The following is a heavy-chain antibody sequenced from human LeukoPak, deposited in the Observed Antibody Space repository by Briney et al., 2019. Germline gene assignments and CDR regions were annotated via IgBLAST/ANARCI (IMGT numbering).Heavy chain of an antibody. J-gene: IGHJ6*03. D-gene: IGHD3-9*01. CDR2: ISYDGSNK. CDR1: GFTFSSYA. CDR3: RSDLYYDILTGYDYYYMDV. V-gene: IGHV3-30-3*01. Sequence: PGRSLRLSCAASGFTFSSYAMHWVRQAPGKGLEWVAVISYDGSNKYYADSVKGRFTISRDNSKNTLYLQMNSLRAEDTAVYYCRSDLYYDILTGYDYYYMDVWGKGTTVTVSS.